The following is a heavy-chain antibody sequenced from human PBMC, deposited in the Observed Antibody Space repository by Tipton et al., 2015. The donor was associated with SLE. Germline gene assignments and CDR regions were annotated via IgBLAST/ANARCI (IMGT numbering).Heavy chain of an antibody. CDR3: ARAPKGEQWLGYFDY. V-gene: IGHV4-59*11. Sequence: TLSLTCTVSGGSISSHYCSWIRQPPGKGLEWIGYISYSGSTNYNPSLKSRVTISVDTSKNQFSLKLSSVTAADTAVYYCARAPKGEQWLGYFDYWGQGTLVTVSS. CDR1: GGSISSHY. J-gene: IGHJ4*02. D-gene: IGHD6-19*01. CDR2: ISYSGST.